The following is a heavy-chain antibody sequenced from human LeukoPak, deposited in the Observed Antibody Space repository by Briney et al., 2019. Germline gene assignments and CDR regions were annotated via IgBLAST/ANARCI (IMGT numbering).Heavy chain of an antibody. Sequence: GGSLRLSCAASGFTFSGYGMHWVRQAPGKGLEWVAVTSYDGSNEYYADSVKGRLTISRDNSKNTVYLQMNSLRAEDTAVYYCAKGARLRLGEDFDYWGQGTLVTVSS. CDR1: GFTFSGYG. V-gene: IGHV3-30*18. CDR2: TSYDGSNE. D-gene: IGHD3-16*01. CDR3: AKGARLRLGEDFDY. J-gene: IGHJ4*02.